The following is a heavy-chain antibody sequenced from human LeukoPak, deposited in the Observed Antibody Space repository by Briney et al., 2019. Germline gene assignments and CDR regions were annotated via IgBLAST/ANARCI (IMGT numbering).Heavy chain of an antibody. V-gene: IGHV3-23*01. J-gene: IGHJ4*02. CDR3: AKTLRYTSGCHDY. CDR1: GFTFSSYA. CDR2: ISDSGAYT. D-gene: IGHD6-19*01. Sequence: GGSLRLSCAASGFTFSSYAMTWVRQAPGKGLEWVSGISDSGAYTYYVDSVKGRFAISGDNSKNTLYLQMNSLRAEDTAVYYCAKTLRYTSGCHDYWGQGTLVTVSS.